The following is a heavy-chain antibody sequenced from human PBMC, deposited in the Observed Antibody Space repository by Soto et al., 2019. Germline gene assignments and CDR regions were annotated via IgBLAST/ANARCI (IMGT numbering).Heavy chain of an antibody. Sequence: GGSLRLSCAASGFTFSSYAMSWVRQAPGKGLEWVSAISGSGGSTYYADSVKGRFTISRDNSKNTLYLQMNSLRAEDTAVYYCAKVQDYYDSSGYYYVRGGGNNWFDPWGQGTLVTVSS. CDR3: AKVQDYYDSSGYYYVRGGGNNWFDP. D-gene: IGHD3-22*01. CDR2: ISGSGGST. V-gene: IGHV3-23*01. J-gene: IGHJ5*02. CDR1: GFTFSSYA.